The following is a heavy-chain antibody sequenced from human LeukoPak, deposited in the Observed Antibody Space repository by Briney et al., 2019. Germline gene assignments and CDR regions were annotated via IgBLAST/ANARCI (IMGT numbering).Heavy chain of an antibody. D-gene: IGHD3-10*01. CDR1: GGSISRFY. J-gene: IGHJ4*02. V-gene: IGHV4-4*07. CDR2: IYTSGST. CDR3: ARGPGSYPTLDY. Sequence: SETLSLTCTVSGGSISRFYGSWIRQAAGEGLEWIGRIYTSGSTNYNPSLKSRITMSVDTSKNQFSLKLRSVAAADTAVYYCARGPGSYPTLDYWGQGTLVTVSS.